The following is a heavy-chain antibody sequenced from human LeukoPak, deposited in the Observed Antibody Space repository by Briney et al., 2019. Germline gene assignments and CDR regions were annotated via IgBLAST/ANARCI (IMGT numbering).Heavy chain of an antibody. CDR2: ISSSSSYI. V-gene: IGHV3-21*01. Sequence: GGSLRLSCAASGFTFSSYSMNWVRQAPGKGLEWVSSISSSSSYIYYADSVKGRFTISRDNAKNSLYLRMNSLRAEDTAVYYCAREIYGSPLNYFDYWGQGTLVTVSS. J-gene: IGHJ4*02. CDR1: GFTFSSYS. CDR3: AREIYGSPLNYFDY. D-gene: IGHD1-26*01.